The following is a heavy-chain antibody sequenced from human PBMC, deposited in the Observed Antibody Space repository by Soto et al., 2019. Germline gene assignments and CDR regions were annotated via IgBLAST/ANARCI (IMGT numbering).Heavy chain of an antibody. V-gene: IGHV1-3*01. J-gene: IGHJ3*02. CDR3: ARDHHVTGYYDSSGSKRAPDAFDI. CDR1: GYIFTSYA. CDR2: INVANGNT. D-gene: IGHD3-22*01. Sequence: AASVKVSCKASGYIFTSYAMHWVRQAPGQRLEWMGWINVANGNTKYSQNLQGRVTISRDTSASTAYMELTSLRSEDTAVYYCARDHHVTGYYDSSGSKRAPDAFDIWGQGTMVTVSS.